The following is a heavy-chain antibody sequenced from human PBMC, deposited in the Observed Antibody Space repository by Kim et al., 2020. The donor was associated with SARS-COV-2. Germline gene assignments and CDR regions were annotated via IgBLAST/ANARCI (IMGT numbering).Heavy chain of an antibody. Sequence: PVKGRFTISRDDSKNTLYLQMNSLKTEDTAVYYCTTDLIGFYGDYGFVDYWGQGTLVTVSS. CDR3: TTDLIGFYGDYGFVDY. J-gene: IGHJ4*02. D-gene: IGHD4-17*01. V-gene: IGHV3-15*01.